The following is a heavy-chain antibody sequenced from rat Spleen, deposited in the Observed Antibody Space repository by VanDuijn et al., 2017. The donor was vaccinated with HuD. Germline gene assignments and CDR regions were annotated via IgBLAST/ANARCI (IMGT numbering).Heavy chain of an antibody. CDR2: ITNTGGTV. Sequence: EVQVVESGGGLVQPGRSLKLSCAASGFTFSDYYMAWVRQAPTKGLEWVASITNTGGTVFYLDSVKGRFTISRDNAQNTLYLQMNSLRSEDTATYYCAKEGDWGQGVMVTVSS. V-gene: IGHV5-20*01. J-gene: IGHJ2*01. CDR3: AKEGD. CDR1: GFTFSDYY.